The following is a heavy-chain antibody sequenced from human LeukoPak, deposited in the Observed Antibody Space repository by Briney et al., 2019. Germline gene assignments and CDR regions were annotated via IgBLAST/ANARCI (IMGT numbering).Heavy chain of an antibody. CDR1: GGSFSGYY. J-gene: IGHJ4*02. D-gene: IGHD4-11*01. CDR3: ARGLAYSKRFDY. Sequence: SETLSLTCAVYGGSFSGYYWSWIRQPPGKGLEWIGEINHSGSTNYNPSLKSRFTISVDTSKNQFSLKLSSVTAADTAVYYCARGLAYSKRFDYWGQGTLVTVS. CDR2: INHSGST. V-gene: IGHV4-34*01.